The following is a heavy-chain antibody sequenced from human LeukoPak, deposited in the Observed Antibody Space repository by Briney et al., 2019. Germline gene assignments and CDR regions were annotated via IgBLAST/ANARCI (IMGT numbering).Heavy chain of an antibody. J-gene: IGHJ6*02. V-gene: IGHV3-30-3*01. D-gene: IGHD6-19*01. CDR1: GFTFSNYA. CDR2: ISHDGSNK. CDR3: ARDFGGEEDSSGPYYYYGMDV. Sequence: GGSLRLSCAASGFTFSNYAMHWVRQAPGKGLEWVAVISHDGSNKYYADSVKGRFTISRDNSKNTLYVQMNSLRAEDTAVYYCARDFGGEEDSSGPYYYYGMDVWGQGTTVTVSS.